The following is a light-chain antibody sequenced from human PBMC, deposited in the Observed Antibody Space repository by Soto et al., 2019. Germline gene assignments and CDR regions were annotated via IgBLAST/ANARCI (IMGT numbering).Light chain of an antibody. CDR2: DVS. J-gene: IGLJ1*01. V-gene: IGLV2-14*03. CDR1: ISDVGGYNF. Sequence: QSVLTQPASVSGSPGQSITISCTGTISDVGGYNFVSWYQQYPGKAPKLMICDVSNRPSGVSNRFSGSKSGNTASLTISGLQAEDEADYYCSLFTGSNNVFGTGTKVTV. CDR3: SLFTGSNNV.